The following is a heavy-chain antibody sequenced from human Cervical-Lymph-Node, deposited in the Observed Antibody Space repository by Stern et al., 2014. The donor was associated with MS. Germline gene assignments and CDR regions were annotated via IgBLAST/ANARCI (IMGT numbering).Heavy chain of an antibody. Sequence: QMQLVQSGPEVKEPGTSVKVSCKTSGFTFSSSTVEWVRQARGQRLEWIGRIVVGSGNTEYAQEFQERVTITRDMSTSTAYMDLSSLRSEDTAVYYCAAEVSRYCSGNTCYFISALDIWGQGTMVTVSS. CDR2: IVVGSGNT. V-gene: IGHV1-58*01. D-gene: IGHD2-15*01. J-gene: IGHJ3*02. CDR1: GFTFSSST. CDR3: AAEVSRYCSGNTCYFISALDI.